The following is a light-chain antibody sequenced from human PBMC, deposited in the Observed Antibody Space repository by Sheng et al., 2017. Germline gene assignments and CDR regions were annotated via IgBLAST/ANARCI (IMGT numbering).Light chain of an antibody. CDR1: QSVRRN. V-gene: IGKV3D-15*01. Sequence: IVMTQSPATLSVSPGERATLSCRASQSVRRNLAWYQQKPGQGPRLLIYGASTRATGIPDRFSGSGSGTEFTLTISSLQSGDFAVYFCQQYDNWPPWTFGQGTKVEI. CDR2: GAS. CDR3: QQYDNWPPWT. J-gene: IGKJ1*01.